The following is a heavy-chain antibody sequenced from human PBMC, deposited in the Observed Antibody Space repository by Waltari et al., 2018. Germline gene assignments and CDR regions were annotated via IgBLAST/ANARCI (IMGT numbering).Heavy chain of an antibody. CDR2: TNPNSGGT. CDR1: GYTFTGYY. D-gene: IGHD5-12*01. V-gene: IGHV1-2*06. J-gene: IGHJ3*02. CDR3: ARGDGYNSGDAFDI. Sequence: QVQLVQSGAEVKKPGASVKVSCKASGYTFTGYYIHWVRHAPGQGLEWMGRTNPNSGGTNYAQKFQGRVTMTRDTSISTAYMELSRLRSDDTAVYYCARGDGYNSGDAFDIWGQGTMVTVSS.